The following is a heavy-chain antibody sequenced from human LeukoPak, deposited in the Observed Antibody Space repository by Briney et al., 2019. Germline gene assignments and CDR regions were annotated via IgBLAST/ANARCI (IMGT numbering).Heavy chain of an antibody. CDR3: ARDPSGIAVAGTRGDY. V-gene: IGHV3-7*01. Sequence: PGGSLRLSCAASGFTFSSYWMSWVRQAPGKGLEWVANIKQDGSERYYVDSVKGRFTISRDNAKNSLYLQMNSLRAEDTAVYYCARDPSGIAVAGTRGDYWGQGTLVTVSS. D-gene: IGHD6-19*01. J-gene: IGHJ4*02. CDR2: IKQDGSER. CDR1: GFTFSSYW.